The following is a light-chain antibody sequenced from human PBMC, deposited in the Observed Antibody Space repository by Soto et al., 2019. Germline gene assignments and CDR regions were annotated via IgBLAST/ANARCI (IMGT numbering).Light chain of an antibody. CDR3: XXYXXXPXXT. J-gene: IGKJ4*01. Sequence: EIVMTQSPATLSVSPGERATLSCRASQSVSSNLAWYQQKPGQAPRLLIYGASTRATGIPARFSGSGSGTEFTLTISSLQSEDFAVXXXXXYXXXPXXTXGGXTKVDIK. CDR2: GAS. V-gene: IGKV3-15*01. CDR1: QSVSSN.